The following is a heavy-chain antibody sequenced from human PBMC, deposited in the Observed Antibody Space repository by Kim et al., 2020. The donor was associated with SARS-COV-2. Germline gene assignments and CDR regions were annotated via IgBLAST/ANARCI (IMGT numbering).Heavy chain of an antibody. J-gene: IGHJ4*02. D-gene: IGHD3-22*01. V-gene: IGHV4-34*01. CDR3: ARGLGYYDSSGYYAY. Sequence: PAVKRRVSISLDTSKNQFSLKLNSVTAADTAVYYCARGLGYYDSSGYYAYWGQGTLVTVSS.